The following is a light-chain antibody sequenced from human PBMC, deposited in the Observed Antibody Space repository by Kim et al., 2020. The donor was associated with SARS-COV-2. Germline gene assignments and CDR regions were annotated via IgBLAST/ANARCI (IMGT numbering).Light chain of an antibody. V-gene: IGKV3-11*01. J-gene: IGKJ4*01. CDR2: DAS. Sequence: EIVLTQSPATLSLSPGERATLSCRASQSVSSYLAWYQQKPGQAPRLLIYDASNRATGIPARFSGSGSGTDFTLTIGSLEPEDLAVYYCQQRGNWPLTFGGGTKVDIK. CDR3: QQRGNWPLT. CDR1: QSVSSY.